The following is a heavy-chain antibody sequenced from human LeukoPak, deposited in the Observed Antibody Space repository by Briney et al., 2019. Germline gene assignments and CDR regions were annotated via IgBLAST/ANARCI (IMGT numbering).Heavy chain of an antibody. CDR2: ISSSSSYI. J-gene: IGHJ6*03. CDR3: AKAMVRGVIPPYYYYMDV. Sequence: PGGSLRLSCAASGFIFTNFGMNWVSQPPGKGLEWVSSISSSSSYIYYADSVKGRFTISRDNAKNSLYLQMNSLRAEDTAVYYCAKAMVRGVIPPYYYYMDVWGKGTTVTVSS. V-gene: IGHV3-21*01. CDR1: GFIFTNFG. D-gene: IGHD3-10*01.